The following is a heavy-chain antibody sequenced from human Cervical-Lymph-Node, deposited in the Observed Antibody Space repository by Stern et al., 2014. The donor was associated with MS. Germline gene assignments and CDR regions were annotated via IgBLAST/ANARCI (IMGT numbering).Heavy chain of an antibody. Sequence: QLQLQESGPGLVKPSETLSLTCTVSGCSVSSDAYYWTWIRQPPGKGLVGIGYIYYSASSSYNPFLQSRVIMSVETSKTQFSFRLSSVTAADAAVYFCARQVRDWGQGTLVTVSS. J-gene: IGHJ4*02. V-gene: IGHV4-61*08. CDR1: GCSVSSDAYY. CDR2: IYYSASS. CDR3: ARQVRD.